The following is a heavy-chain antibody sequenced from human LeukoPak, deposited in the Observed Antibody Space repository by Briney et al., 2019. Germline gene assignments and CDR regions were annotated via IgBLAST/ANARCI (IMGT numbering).Heavy chain of an antibody. CDR1: TDSTNTYY. Sequence: TSETLSLTCSVSTDSTNTYYWSWIRQSPGKGLEWIGHIYHSGSTDYNPSFKSRVTISIAMSKKEFSLKLTSVTVAATAMYYCVRLRWELLAPYFDHWGQG. CDR3: VRLRWELLAPYFDH. V-gene: IGHV4-59*01. D-gene: IGHD2-15*01. J-gene: IGHJ4*02. CDR2: IYHSGST.